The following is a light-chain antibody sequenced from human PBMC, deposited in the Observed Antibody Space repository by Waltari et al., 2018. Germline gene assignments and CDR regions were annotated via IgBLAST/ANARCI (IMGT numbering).Light chain of an antibody. J-gene: IGLJ1*01. CDR2: DVS. CDR1: SSDISTYTY. CDR3: DSKSSSSPHV. Sequence: QSALTQPASVSGSPGQSITVPCPGPSSDISTYTYVSCYQQHPGKAPKLMIYDVSSRPSGVSNRFSGSKSGNTASLTISGLQAEDEADYYCDSKSSSSPHVFGTGTKVTVL. V-gene: IGLV2-14*03.